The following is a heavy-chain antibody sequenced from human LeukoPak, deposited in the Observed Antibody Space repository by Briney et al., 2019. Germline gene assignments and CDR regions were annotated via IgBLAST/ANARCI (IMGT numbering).Heavy chain of an antibody. D-gene: IGHD4-17*01. V-gene: IGHV3-30*04. Sequence: EGSLRLSCAASGFTFSSYAMHWVRQAPGKGLEWVAVISYDGSNKYYADSVKGRFTISRDNSKNTLYLQMNSLRAEDTAVYYCARGATVTKYFDYWGQGTLVTVSS. CDR3: ARGATVTKYFDY. CDR1: GFTFSSYA. CDR2: ISYDGSNK. J-gene: IGHJ4*02.